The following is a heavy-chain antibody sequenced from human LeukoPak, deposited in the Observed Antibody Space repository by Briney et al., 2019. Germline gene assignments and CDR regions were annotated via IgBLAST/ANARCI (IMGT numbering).Heavy chain of an antibody. CDR1: GFTFSSYA. CDR2: VWYDGNRK. D-gene: IGHD3-10*01. Sequence: SGGSLRLSCAASGFTFSSYAMHWVRQAPGKGLEWVTLVWYDGNRKYYADSVKGRFTISRDNSKNSVYLQLNSLRPEDTAMYYCVSMVRGIGYWGQGALVTVSS. V-gene: IGHV3-30*02. CDR3: VSMVRGIGY. J-gene: IGHJ4*02.